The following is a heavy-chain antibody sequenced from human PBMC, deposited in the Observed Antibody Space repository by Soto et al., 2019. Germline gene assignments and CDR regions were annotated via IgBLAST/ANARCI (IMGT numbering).Heavy chain of an antibody. D-gene: IGHD2-15*01. V-gene: IGHV4-31*03. CDR2: IAYSGRT. Sequence: QVQLRESGPGLVRPSQTLSLACTVSGASITSGGHYWSWLRPHPGKGLEWIGYIAYSGRTHYNPSLRSRRSRSKDRSTHQFPRNPPSVTPADTAVDYGARERSPGGNPYLDYWGQGTQVTVAA. CDR3: ARERSPGGNPYLDY. J-gene: IGHJ4*02. CDR1: GASITSGGHY.